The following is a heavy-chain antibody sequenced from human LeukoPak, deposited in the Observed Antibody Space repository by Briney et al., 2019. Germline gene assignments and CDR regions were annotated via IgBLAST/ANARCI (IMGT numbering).Heavy chain of an antibody. D-gene: IGHD1-26*01. CDR2: IYHSGST. J-gene: IGHJ3*02. Sequence: PSETLSLTCTVSGGSISSSSYYWGWIRQPPGKGLEWIGSIYHSGSTYYNPSLKSRVTISVDTSKNQFSLKLSSVTAADTAVYYCASPPSGSYGEWGAFDIWGQGTMVTVSS. V-gene: IGHV4-39*07. CDR3: ASPPSGSYGEWGAFDI. CDR1: GGSISSSSYY.